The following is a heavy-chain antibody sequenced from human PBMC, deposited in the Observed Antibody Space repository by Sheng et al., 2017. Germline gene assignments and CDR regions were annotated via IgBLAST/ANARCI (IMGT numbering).Heavy chain of an antibody. CDR2: IYSGGMT. J-gene: IGHJ4*02. D-gene: IGHD3-9*01. CDR3: TKGVRVGLTIGDC. Sequence: EVQLVESGGGLVQPGGSLRLSCAASGFTVISNYMSWVRQAPGKGLEWVSIIYSGGMTSYADSVRGRFTISRDTSKNTLSLQMNSLRAEDTAVYYCTKGVRVGLTIGDCWGQGTLVTVSS. V-gene: IGHV3-66*01. CDR1: GFTVISNY.